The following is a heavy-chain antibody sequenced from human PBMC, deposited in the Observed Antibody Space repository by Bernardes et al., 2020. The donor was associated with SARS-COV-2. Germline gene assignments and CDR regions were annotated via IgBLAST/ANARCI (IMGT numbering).Heavy chain of an antibody. Sequence: SETLSLTCTVSGASISGSRYYWAWIRQTPGQGLEWIWGIFYSGSAYFNPSLKSRATISVDRSKNQFSLKLSSVTAADTAVYYCASPGKDYSNYLGAFDIWGQGTLVTVSS. CDR1: GASISGSRYY. CDR2: IFYSGSA. V-gene: IGHV4-39*01. CDR3: ASPGKDYSNYLGAFDI. J-gene: IGHJ3*02. D-gene: IGHD4-4*01.